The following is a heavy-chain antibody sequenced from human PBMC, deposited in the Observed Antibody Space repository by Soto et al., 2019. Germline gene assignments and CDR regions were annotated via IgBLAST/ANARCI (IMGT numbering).Heavy chain of an antibody. CDR1: RYTFSDYY. D-gene: IGHD3-3*01. Sequence: QVQLVESGGDLVKPGGSLRLSCAASRYTFSDYYMSWIRQAPGKGLEWISYIDTSGTKIYYADSVKGRFTITRDNAKNALYLEMNNLRDEDTAVSYCASHYDMWSGYLSPVDYWGQGTLVTVSS. V-gene: IGHV3-11*01. CDR3: ASHYDMWSGYLSPVDY. CDR2: IDTSGTKI. J-gene: IGHJ4*02.